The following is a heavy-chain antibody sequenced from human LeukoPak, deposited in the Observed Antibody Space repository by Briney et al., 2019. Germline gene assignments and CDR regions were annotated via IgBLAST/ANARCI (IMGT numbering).Heavy chain of an antibody. V-gene: IGHV3-7*01. J-gene: IGHJ4*02. Sequence: GGSLRLSCAASGFTFNNYWMSWVRQAPGKGLEWLANILPDGSQKYYVDSVKGRFTISRDNPKNSLYLQINNLRAEDTAVYYCGRLAHNAWYAIDFWGQGTLVTVSS. CDR3: GRLAHNAWYAIDF. CDR2: ILPDGSQK. CDR1: GFTFNNYW. D-gene: IGHD2-2*01.